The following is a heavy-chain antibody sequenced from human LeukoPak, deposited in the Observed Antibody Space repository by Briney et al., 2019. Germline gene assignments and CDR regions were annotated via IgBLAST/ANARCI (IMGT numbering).Heavy chain of an antibody. V-gene: IGHV3-30-3*02. Sequence: GGSLRLSCAASGFTFSSYAMHWVRQAPGKGLEWVAVISYDGSNKYYADSVKGRFTISRDNSKNTLYLQMNSLRAEDTAVYYCAKPEQLLWFGEYDYWGQGTLVTVSS. CDR3: AKPEQLLWFGEYDY. CDR1: GFTFSSYA. D-gene: IGHD3-10*01. J-gene: IGHJ4*02. CDR2: ISYDGSNK.